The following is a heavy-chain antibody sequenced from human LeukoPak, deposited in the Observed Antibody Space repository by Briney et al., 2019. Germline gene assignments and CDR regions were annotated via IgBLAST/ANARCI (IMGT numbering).Heavy chain of an antibody. D-gene: IGHD2-21*02. CDR1: GYTFTVYY. CDR2: VIPNSSGT. Sequence: ASVKVSCKASGYTFTVYYIHWLRQAPGQSLEWMGWVIPNSSGTNYAQNFQGRVTMTRDASISTAYMELSSLTYDDTAIYYCARGVLLQGRGAFDIWGQGSMVTVS. V-gene: IGHV1-2*02. CDR3: ARGVLLQGRGAFDI. J-gene: IGHJ3*02.